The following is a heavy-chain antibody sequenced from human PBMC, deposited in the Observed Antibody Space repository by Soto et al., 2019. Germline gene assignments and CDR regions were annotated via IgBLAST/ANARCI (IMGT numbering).Heavy chain of an antibody. V-gene: IGHV1-46*01. CDR1: GDSFTTYY. CDR2: INPSGGRT. D-gene: IGHD3-22*01. CDR3: AGLYHYDSSGYYDY. J-gene: IGHJ4*02. Sequence: GASVKVSCKASGDSFTTYYMHWVRQAPGQGLEWMGIINPSGGRTTYAQKFQGRVTMTRDTSTSTFHMELSSLTSEDTAVYYCAGLYHYDSSGYYDYWGREPWSPSPQ.